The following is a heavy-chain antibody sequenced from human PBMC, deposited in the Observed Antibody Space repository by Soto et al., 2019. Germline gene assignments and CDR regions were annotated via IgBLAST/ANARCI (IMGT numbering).Heavy chain of an antibody. J-gene: IGHJ4*02. CDR2: ISYDGSNK. CDR3: AKDSKYSSSWSMDY. D-gene: IGHD6-13*01. CDR1: GFTFSSYG. V-gene: IGHV3-30*18. Sequence: QVQLVESGGGVVQPGRSLRLSCAASGFTFSSYGMHWVRQAPGKGLEWVAVISYDGSNKYYADSVKGRFTISRDNSKNTLYLQMNSLRAEDTAVYSCAKDSKYSSSWSMDYWGQGTLVTVSS.